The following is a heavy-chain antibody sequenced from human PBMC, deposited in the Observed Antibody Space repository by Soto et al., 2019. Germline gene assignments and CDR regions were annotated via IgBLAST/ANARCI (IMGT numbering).Heavy chain of an antibody. Sequence: VQLVESGGGLVQPWGSLSLSCAASRFTFSNYDMHCVRQATGKGLQWVANINVAGNTYYPVSVEGRFTLSRDNANNSLYLHKNTMRAEDPDVYDWSSSADFTSAFDVWGQGTMVTVSS. CDR2: INVAGNT. V-gene: IGHV3-13*01. CDR3: SSSADFTSAFDV. D-gene: IGHD1-26*01. J-gene: IGHJ3*01. CDR1: RFTFSNYD.